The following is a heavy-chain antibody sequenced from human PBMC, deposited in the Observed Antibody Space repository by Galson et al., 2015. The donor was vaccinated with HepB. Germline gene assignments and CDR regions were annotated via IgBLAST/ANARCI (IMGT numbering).Heavy chain of an antibody. J-gene: IGHJ3*02. V-gene: IGHV3-30*18. CDR2: ISYDGSNK. Sequence: SLRLSCAASGFTFSSYGMHWVRQAPGKGLEWVAVISYDGSNKYYADSVKGRFTISRDNSKNTLYLQMNSLRAEDTAVYYCAKDMYYYDSSGYRDAFDIWGQGTMVTVSS. CDR3: AKDMYYYDSSGYRDAFDI. D-gene: IGHD3-22*01. CDR1: GFTFSSYG.